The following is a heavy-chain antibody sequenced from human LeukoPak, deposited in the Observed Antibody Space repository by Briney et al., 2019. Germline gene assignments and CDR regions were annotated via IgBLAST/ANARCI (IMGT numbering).Heavy chain of an antibody. CDR1: GFTFSSYS. CDR3: AREDDDYYGSGSYPDY. CDR2: ISSSSYI. Sequence: GGSLRLSCAASGFTFSSYSMNWVRQAPGKGLEWASSISSSSYIYYADSVKGRFTISRDNAKNSLYLQMNSLRAGDTAVYYCAREDDDYYGSGSYPDYWGQGTLVTVSS. J-gene: IGHJ4*02. D-gene: IGHD3-10*01. V-gene: IGHV3-21*01.